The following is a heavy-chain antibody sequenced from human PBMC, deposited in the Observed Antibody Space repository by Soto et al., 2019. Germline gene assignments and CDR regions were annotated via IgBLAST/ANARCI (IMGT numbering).Heavy chain of an antibody. J-gene: IGHJ6*02. CDR3: AREISSSLFYGMDV. CDR1: GFTFSSYA. Sequence: GGSLRLSCAASGFTFSSYAMHWVRQAPGKGLEWVAVISYDGSNKYYADSVKGRFTISRDNSKNTLYLQMNSLRAEDTAVYYCAREISSSLFYGMDVWGQGTTVTVSS. V-gene: IGHV3-30-3*01. CDR2: ISYDGSNK. D-gene: IGHD6-6*01.